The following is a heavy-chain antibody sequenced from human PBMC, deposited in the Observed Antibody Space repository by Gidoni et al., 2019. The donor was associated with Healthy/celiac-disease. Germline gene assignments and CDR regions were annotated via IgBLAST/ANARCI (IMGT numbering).Heavy chain of an antibody. CDR1: GFPFGSYA. J-gene: IGHJ4*02. Sequence: EVQLLESGGGLVQPGGSLRLSCAASGFPFGSYAMSWVRRAPGKGLEWVSAISGSGGSTYYADSVKGRFTISRDNSKNTLYLQMNSLRAEDTAVYYCARRGEWWRHTTNPVDYWGQGTLVTVSS. CDR2: ISGSGGST. V-gene: IGHV3-23*01. CDR3: ARRGEWWRHTTNPVDY. D-gene: IGHD2-15*01.